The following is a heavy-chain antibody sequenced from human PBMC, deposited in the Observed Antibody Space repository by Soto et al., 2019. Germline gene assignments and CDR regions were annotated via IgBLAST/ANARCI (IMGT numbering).Heavy chain of an antibody. CDR1: GGSISSSSYY. D-gene: IGHD2-2*01. Sequence: QLQLQESGPGLVKPSETLSLTCTVSGGSISSSSYYWGWIRQPPGKGLEWIGSIYYSGSTYYNPSLKSRVTISVDTSKNQFSLKLSSVTAADTAVYYCARQGCEACSRGSWEQRRAFDIWGQGTMVTVSS. CDR3: ARQGCEACSRGSWEQRRAFDI. J-gene: IGHJ3*02. CDR2: IYYSGST. V-gene: IGHV4-39*01.